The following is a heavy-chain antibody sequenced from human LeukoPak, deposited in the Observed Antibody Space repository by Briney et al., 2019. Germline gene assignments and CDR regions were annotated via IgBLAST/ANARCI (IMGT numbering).Heavy chain of an antibody. V-gene: IGHV3-53*01. CDR1: VFTVSSNY. Sequence: GGSLRLSCAASVFTVSSNYMSWVRQAPGKGLEWVSVIYSGGSTYYADSVKGRFTISRDNSKNTLYLQMNSLRAEDTAVYYCARCYDYYDSSGAPFDPWGQGTLVTVSS. D-gene: IGHD3-22*01. CDR2: IYSGGST. CDR3: ARCYDYYDSSGAPFDP. J-gene: IGHJ5*02.